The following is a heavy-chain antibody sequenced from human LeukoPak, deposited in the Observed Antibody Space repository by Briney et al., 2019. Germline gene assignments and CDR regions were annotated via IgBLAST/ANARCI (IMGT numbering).Heavy chain of an antibody. Sequence: GGSLRLSCAASGFTFSDAWMNWVRQAPGKGLEWVGRIKSKTDGGTTDYAAPVKGRFTISRDDSKNTLYLQMDSLKTEDTAVYYCTTDADTAMGTVDYWGQGTLVTVSS. CDR3: TTDADTAMGTVDY. V-gene: IGHV3-15*07. D-gene: IGHD5-18*01. CDR1: GFTFSDAW. CDR2: IKSKTDGGTT. J-gene: IGHJ4*02.